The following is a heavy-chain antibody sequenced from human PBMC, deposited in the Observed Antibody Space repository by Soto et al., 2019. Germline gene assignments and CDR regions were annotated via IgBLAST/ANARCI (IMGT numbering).Heavy chain of an antibody. CDR3: AREATTVTIEFDY. D-gene: IGHD4-4*01. V-gene: IGHV3-48*01. Sequence: GGSLRLSCAASGFTFSSYSMNWVRQAPGKGLEWVSYISSSSSTIYYADSVKGRFTISRDNAKNSLYLQMNSLRAEDTAVYYCAREATTVTIEFDYWGQGTLVTVSS. J-gene: IGHJ4*02. CDR1: GFTFSSYS. CDR2: ISSSSSTI.